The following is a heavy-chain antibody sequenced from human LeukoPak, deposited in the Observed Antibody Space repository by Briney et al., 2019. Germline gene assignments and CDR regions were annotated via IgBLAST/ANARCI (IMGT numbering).Heavy chain of an antibody. V-gene: IGHV1-2*02. D-gene: IGHD6-19*01. J-gene: IGHJ4*02. CDR1: GYTFTGYY. CDR2: INPNSGGT. Sequence: ASVKVSCKASGYTFTGYYMHWVRQAPGQGLEWVGWINPNSGGTNYAQKFQGRVTMTRDTSISTAYMELSRLRSDDTAVYYCARGTRTAGIAVAGVHFDYWGQGTLVTVSS. CDR3: ARGTRTAGIAVAGVHFDY.